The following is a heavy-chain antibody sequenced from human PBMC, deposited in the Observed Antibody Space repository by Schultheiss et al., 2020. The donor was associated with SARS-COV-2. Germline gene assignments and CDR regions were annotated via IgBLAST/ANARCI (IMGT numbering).Heavy chain of an antibody. J-gene: IGHJ5*02. Sequence: SETLSLTCTVSGGSISSGGYYWSWIRQPPGEGLEWIGYVYYSGSTNYNPSLKSRVTISVDTSKNQFSLKLSSVTAADTAVYYCARELAYLNWFDPWGQGTLVTVSS. CDR3: ARELAYLNWFDP. D-gene: IGHD2-2*02. CDR2: VYYSGST. V-gene: IGHV4-61*08. CDR1: GGSISSGGYY.